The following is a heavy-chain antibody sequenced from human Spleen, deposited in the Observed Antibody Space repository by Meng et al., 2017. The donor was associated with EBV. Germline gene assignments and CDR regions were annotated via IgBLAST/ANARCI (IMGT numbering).Heavy chain of an antibody. CDR2: IFWDDDE. V-gene: IGHV2-5*02. D-gene: IGHD4-17*01. CDR3: THSVSTVTHFDF. J-gene: IGHJ4*02. Sequence: WHESRPPRLGPTQTLPLTCTFSGLSLNSRGVAVGWVRQPPGKALEWLAMIFWDDDERYTTSLNSRLTITKDTSRNRVVLTMTNMAPVDTATYFCTHSVSTVTHFDFWGQGILVTVSS. CDR1: GLSLNSRGVA.